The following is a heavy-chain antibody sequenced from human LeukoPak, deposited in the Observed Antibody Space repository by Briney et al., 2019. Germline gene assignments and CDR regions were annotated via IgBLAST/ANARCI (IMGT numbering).Heavy chain of an antibody. CDR3: AKVRGGYYDSSFDY. CDR1: GFTFSSFA. D-gene: IGHD3-22*01. V-gene: IGHV3-30*02. Sequence: GGSLRLSCATSGFTFSSFAMHWVRQAPGKGLEWLALIWFDGSSKNYTDSVEGRFTISRDNSKNTLYLQMNSLRAEDTAVYYCAKVRGGYYDSSFDYWGQGTLVTVSS. CDR2: IWFDGSSK. J-gene: IGHJ4*02.